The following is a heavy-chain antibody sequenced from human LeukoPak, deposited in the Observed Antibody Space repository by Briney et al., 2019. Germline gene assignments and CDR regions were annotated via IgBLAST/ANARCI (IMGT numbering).Heavy chain of an antibody. J-gene: IGHJ3*01. V-gene: IGHV6-1*01. Sequence: LEWLGRTYYTSQCKNDYDRSVMCRISVDPDTSENQFSLHLSFVTPDDTAVYYCAGGYAFDVWGQGTMVTVSS. CDR2: TYYTSQCKN. CDR3: AGGYAFDV.